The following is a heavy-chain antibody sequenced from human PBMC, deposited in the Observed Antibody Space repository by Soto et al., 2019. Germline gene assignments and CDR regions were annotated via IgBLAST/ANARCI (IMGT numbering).Heavy chain of an antibody. CDR3: ARAPRGSMIVTEPKGYYFDY. CDR2: INHSGST. D-gene: IGHD3-22*01. J-gene: IGHJ4*02. Sequence: PSETLSLTCAVYGGSFSGYYWSWIRQPPGKGLEWIGEINHSGSTNYNPSLKSRVTISVDTSKNQFSLKLSSVTAADTAVYYCARAPRGSMIVTEPKGYYFDYWGQGTPVTVSS. CDR1: GGSFSGYY. V-gene: IGHV4-34*01.